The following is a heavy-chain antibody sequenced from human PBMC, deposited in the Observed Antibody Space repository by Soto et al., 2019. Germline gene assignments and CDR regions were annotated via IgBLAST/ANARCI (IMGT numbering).Heavy chain of an antibody. Sequence: QVQLVQSGAEVKKPGASVKVSCKASGYTFTSYDINWVRLATGQGLEWMGWMNPNSGNTAYAQKYEGRVPMTSNTSISPAYLELSSLRSEDTAVYYCARLKQDYAVAWGQGTLVTVSS. CDR2: MNPNSGNT. V-gene: IGHV1-8*01. CDR1: GYTFTSYD. J-gene: IGHJ5*02. D-gene: IGHD3-16*01. CDR3: ARLKQDYAVA.